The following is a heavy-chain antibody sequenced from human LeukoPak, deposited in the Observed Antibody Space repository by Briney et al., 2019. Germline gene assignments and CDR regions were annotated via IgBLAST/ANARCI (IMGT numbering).Heavy chain of an antibody. CDR3: TTDLVGAAVDY. CDR1: GFTFSNAW. J-gene: IGHJ4*02. CDR2: IKSKTGGGTT. Sequence: GGPLRLSCAASGFTFSNAWMSGVRQAPGKGREWVGRIKSKTGGGTTDYAAPVKGRFTISRDDSKHTLYLQMNSLKTEDTAVYYCTTDLVGAAVDYWGQGPLVTVSS. D-gene: IGHD1-26*01. V-gene: IGHV3-15*01.